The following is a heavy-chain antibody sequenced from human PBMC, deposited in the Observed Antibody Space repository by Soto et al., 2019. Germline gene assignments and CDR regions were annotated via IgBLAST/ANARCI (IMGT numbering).Heavy chain of an antibody. CDR2: IGRSGSDM. Sequence: LRLSCAASGFNFSEHYMSWIRQAPGKGLEWLAYIGRSGSDMFYADSVKGRFTISRDNAKNSLSLDMNSLKAEDTAFYYCARDRAFFEHWGQGTLVTVYS. J-gene: IGHJ4*02. CDR1: GFNFSEHY. V-gene: IGHV3-11*01. D-gene: IGHD3-3*02. CDR3: ARDRAFFEH.